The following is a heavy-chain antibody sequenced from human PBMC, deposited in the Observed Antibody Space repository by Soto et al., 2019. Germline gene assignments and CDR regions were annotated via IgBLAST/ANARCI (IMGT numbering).Heavy chain of an antibody. CDR1: GGSISSYY. Sequence: SETLSLTCTVSGGSISSYYRSWIRQPPGKGLEWIGYIYYSGSTNYNPSLKSRVTISVDTSKNQFSLKLSSVTAADTAVYYCARVVAVAGTPDYWGQGTLVTVSS. V-gene: IGHV4-59*01. CDR2: IYYSGST. J-gene: IGHJ4*02. D-gene: IGHD6-19*01. CDR3: ARVVAVAGTPDY.